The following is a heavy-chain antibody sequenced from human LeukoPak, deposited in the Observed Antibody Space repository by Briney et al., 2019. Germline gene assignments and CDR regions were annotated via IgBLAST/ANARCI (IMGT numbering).Heavy chain of an antibody. J-gene: IGHJ4*02. D-gene: IGHD1-26*01. CDR2: IKAKLYGGTA. Sequence: PGGSLRLSCAASGFTFSKAWMSWVRQAPGKGLEWVGRIKAKLYGGTADYAAPVKGRFTISRDDSKTTLYLQMNSLRAEDTALYYCAKGGAGAQYYFDFWGQGTLVTVSS. CDR1: GFTFSKAW. CDR3: AKGGAGAQYYFDF. V-gene: IGHV3-15*01.